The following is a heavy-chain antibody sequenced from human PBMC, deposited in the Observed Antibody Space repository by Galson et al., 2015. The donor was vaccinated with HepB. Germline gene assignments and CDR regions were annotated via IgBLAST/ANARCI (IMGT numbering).Heavy chain of an antibody. CDR2: INHSGST. V-gene: IGHV4-34*01. Sequence: ETLSLTCAVYGGSFSGYYWSWIRQPPGKRLEWIGEINHSGSTNYNPSLKSRVTISVDTSKNQFSLKLSSVTAADTAVYYCARGRSSSSWYFDYWGQGTLVTVSS. D-gene: IGHD6-6*01. CDR1: GGSFSGYY. CDR3: ARGRSSSSWYFDY. J-gene: IGHJ4*02.